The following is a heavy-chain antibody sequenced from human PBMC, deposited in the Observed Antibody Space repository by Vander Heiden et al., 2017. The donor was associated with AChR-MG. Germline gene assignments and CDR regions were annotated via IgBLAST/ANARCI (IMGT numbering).Heavy chain of an antibody. CDR2: ISSDGKKQ. D-gene: IGHD1-1*01. V-gene: IGHV3-30*04. CDR1: GFIFSNYA. CDR3: ARDLGLQIPTYCFDY. Sequence: QVQLVESGGGVIQPRRSLRLSCTTSGFIFSNYAMYWVRQAPGMGLEWVAFISSDGKKQYYADSVKGRFTISRDDSKNMLYGQMNSLKYEDTAVYYCARDLGLQIPTYCFDYWGQGTLVSVSS. J-gene: IGHJ4*02.